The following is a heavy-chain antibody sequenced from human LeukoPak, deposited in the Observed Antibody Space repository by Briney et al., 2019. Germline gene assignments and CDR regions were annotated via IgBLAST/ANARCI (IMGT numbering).Heavy chain of an antibody. CDR2: IYYSGSS. J-gene: IGHJ4*02. Sequence: SETLSLTCTVSGGSISSSDYYWGWIRQPPGKGLEWLGSIYYSGSSYYNPSLKSRVIISVDTSKNQFSLKVSSVTAADTAVYFCARLFDDYGDQRGLDYWGQGILVTVSS. V-gene: IGHV4-39*07. CDR3: ARLFDDYGDQRGLDY. D-gene: IGHD4-17*01. CDR1: GGSISSSDYY.